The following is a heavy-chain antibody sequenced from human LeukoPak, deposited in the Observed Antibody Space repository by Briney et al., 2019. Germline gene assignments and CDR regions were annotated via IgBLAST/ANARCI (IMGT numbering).Heavy chain of an antibody. Sequence: GGSLRLSCAASGFTFSSYSMNWVRQAPGKGLEWVSSISSSSSYIYYADSVKGRFTISRDNAKNSLYLQMNSLRAEDTAVYYCARVSSIAAAGPFDDYWGQGTLVTVSS. J-gene: IGHJ4*02. CDR3: ARVSSIAAAGPFDDY. CDR2: ISSSSSYI. CDR1: GFTFSSYS. V-gene: IGHV3-21*01. D-gene: IGHD6-13*01.